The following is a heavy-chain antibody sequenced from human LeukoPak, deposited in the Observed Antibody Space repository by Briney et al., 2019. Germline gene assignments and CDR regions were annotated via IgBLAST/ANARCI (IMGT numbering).Heavy chain of an antibody. CDR2: ISGSGGTT. J-gene: IGHJ6*03. CDR1: GFTFSSYA. Sequence: PGGSLRLSCAASGFTFSSYAMSWVRQAPGKGLEWVSGISGSGGTTYYADSVKGRFSISRDNSKNTPYLQMNSLRAEDTAVYYCAKNRGALNYMDVWGKGTTVTVSS. V-gene: IGHV3-23*01. CDR3: AKNRGALNYMDV. D-gene: IGHD1-14*01.